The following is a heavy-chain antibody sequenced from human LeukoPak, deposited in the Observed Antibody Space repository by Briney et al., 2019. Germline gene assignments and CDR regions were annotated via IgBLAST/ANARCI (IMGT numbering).Heavy chain of an antibody. CDR2: ISYDGSNK. CDR1: GFTFSSYG. V-gene: IGHV3-30*18. CDR3: AKDRSDNTTWYVGSH. D-gene: IGHD6-13*01. J-gene: IGHJ4*02. Sequence: PGGSLRLSCAASGFTFSSYGMHWVRQAPGKGLEWVAVISYDGSNKYYADSVKGRFTISRDNSKNTLYLQMNSLRAEDTAVYYCAKDRSDNTTWYVGSHWGQGTLVTVSS.